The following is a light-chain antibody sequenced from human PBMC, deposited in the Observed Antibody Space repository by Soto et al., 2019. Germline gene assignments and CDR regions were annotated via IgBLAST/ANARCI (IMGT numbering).Light chain of an antibody. Sequence: HSVLTQPPSVSGAPGQRVTISCTGSSSNIGAGYDVHWYQQLPGTAPKLLIYGNSNRPSGVPDRFSGSKSGTSASLAITGLQAEDEADYYCQSYDSSLSVVFGTGTKVTVL. V-gene: IGLV1-40*01. CDR3: QSYDSSLSVV. CDR1: SSNIGAGYD. CDR2: GNS. J-gene: IGLJ1*01.